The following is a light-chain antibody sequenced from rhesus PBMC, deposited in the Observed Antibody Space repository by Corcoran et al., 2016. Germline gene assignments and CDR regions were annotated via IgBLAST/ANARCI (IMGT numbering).Light chain of an antibody. CDR2: KAS. Sequence: DIQMTQSPSSLSASVGDRVTITCQASENVNNYLNWYQQKPGKAPKLLIEKASTLKSGVPSRFSGSGSGTDYTFTSSSLQPEDGATYYCQHGYGTPWTFGQGTKVEIK. J-gene: IGKJ1*01. CDR3: QHGYGTPWT. V-gene: IGKV1-74*01. CDR1: ENVNNY.